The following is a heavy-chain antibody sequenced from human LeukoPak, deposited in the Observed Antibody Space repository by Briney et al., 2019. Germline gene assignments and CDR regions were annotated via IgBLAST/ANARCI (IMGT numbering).Heavy chain of an antibody. CDR2: IYYSGST. CDR1: GGSISSYY. V-gene: IGHV4-59*08. J-gene: IGHJ6*02. CDR3: ARLGEGYDILTAYPYGMDV. Sequence: SETLSLTCTVSGGSISSYYWSWIRQPPGKGLEWIGYIYYSGSTNYNPSLKSRVTISVDTSKNQFSLKLSSVTAADTAVYYCARLGEGYDILTAYPYGMDVWGQGTTVTVSS. D-gene: IGHD3-9*01.